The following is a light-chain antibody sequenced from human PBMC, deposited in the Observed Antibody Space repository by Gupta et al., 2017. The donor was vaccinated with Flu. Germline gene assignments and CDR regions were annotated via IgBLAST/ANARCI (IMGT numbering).Light chain of an antibody. V-gene: IGKV1-33*01. CDR3: QQYDDLPL. CDR1: QDIRDH. Sequence: DVQMTQSPSSLSASVGDRVTITCQASQDIRDHLNWYQQEPGKAPRLLISDGSKLQTGVPSRFSGSGSETTFTFTSSSPQPEDVANYYWQQYDDLPLFGGGTKVEIK. CDR2: DGS. J-gene: IGKJ4*01.